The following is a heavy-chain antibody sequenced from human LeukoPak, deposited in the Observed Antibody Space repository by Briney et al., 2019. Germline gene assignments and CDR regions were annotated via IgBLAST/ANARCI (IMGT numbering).Heavy chain of an antibody. V-gene: IGHV1-69*04. CDR2: IIPILGIA. Sequence: GASVKVSCKASGGTFSSYAISWVRQTPGQGLEWMGRIIPILGIANYAQKLQGRVTMTTDTSTSTAYMELRSLRSDDTAVYYCARVIEGSSCDWGQGTLVTVSS. CDR3: ARVIEGSSCD. J-gene: IGHJ4*02. CDR1: GGTFSSYA. D-gene: IGHD6-13*01.